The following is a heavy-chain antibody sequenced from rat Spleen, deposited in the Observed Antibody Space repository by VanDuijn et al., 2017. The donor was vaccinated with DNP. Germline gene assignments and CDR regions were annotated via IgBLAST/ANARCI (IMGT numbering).Heavy chain of an antibody. CDR1: GFTFSAYY. CDR3: GRRISGHFDY. CDR2: IGSPAYAP. J-gene: IGHJ2*01. V-gene: IGHV5-22*01. Sequence: EVQLVESGGGLVQPGRSMKLSCAASGFTFSAYYMAWVRQAPAKGLEWVAYIGSPAYAPYYADSVKGRFTISRDNAKSTLYLQMNSLRTEDMATYYCGRRISGHFDYWGQEVMVAVSS. D-gene: IGHD4-3*01.